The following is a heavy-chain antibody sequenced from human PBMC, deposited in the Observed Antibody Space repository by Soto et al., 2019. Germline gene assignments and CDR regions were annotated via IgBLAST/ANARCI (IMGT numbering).Heavy chain of an antibody. J-gene: IGHJ6*02. V-gene: IGHV4-4*02. CDR3: ARAWPSVDSYGSGVMDV. CDR1: GGSISSSNW. Sequence: QVQLQESGPGLVKPSGTLSVICAVSGGSISSSNWWNWVRQPPGKGLEWIGEIYHSGSTNYNPSLRSRVTISLDKSKNQFSLRVKSVTAADTAEYYCARAWPSVDSYGSGVMDVWGQGTTVTVSS. CDR2: IYHSGST. D-gene: IGHD5-18*01.